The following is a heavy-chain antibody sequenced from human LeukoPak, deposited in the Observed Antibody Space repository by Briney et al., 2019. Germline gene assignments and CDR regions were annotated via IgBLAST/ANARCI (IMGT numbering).Heavy chain of an antibody. CDR1: GLTFSSYA. V-gene: IGHV3-23*01. CDR2: ISGSGGST. J-gene: IGHJ4*02. CDR3: AKDACGGDCYLFSY. D-gene: IGHD2-21*02. Sequence: AGSLTLSCAASGLTFSSYAMSWVRQAPGKGLEWVSAISGSGGSTYYADSVKGPFTISTDNPKNTLYLQMNSLRAEDTAVYYCAKDACGGDCYLFSYWGQGTLVTVSS.